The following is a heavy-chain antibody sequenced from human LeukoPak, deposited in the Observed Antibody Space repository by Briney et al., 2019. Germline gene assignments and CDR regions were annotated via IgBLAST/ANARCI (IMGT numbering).Heavy chain of an antibody. V-gene: IGHV3-15*01. D-gene: IGHD3-3*01. CDR2: IKTESDGATT. CDR3: TWSGLKIES. J-gene: IGHJ4*02. Sequence: GGSLRLSCAASGFTFSSYSMNWVRQAPRKGLEWVGQIKTESDGATTDYAAPVKGRFTTSRDDSKNTLFLQMNSLKTEDTALYYCTWSGLKIESWGQGTLVTVSS. CDR1: GFTFSSYS.